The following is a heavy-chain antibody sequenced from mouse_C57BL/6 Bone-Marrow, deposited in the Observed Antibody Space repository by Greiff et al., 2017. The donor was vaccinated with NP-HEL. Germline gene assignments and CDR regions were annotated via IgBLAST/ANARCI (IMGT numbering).Heavy chain of an antibody. J-gene: IGHJ4*01. V-gene: IGHV3-8*01. Sequence: EVQGVESGPGLAKPSQTLSLPCSVTGYSITSDYWNWIRKFPGNKLEYMGYISYSGSTYYTPSLKSRISITRDTSKNQYYLQLNSVTTEDTATSYCARSPLWLRRNYYAMDYWGQGTSVTVSS. CDR3: ARSPLWLRRNYYAMDY. D-gene: IGHD2-2*01. CDR1: GYSITSDY. CDR2: ISYSGST.